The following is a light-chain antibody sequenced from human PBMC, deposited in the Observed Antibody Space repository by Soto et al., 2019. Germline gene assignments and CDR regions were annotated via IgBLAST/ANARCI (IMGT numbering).Light chain of an antibody. CDR2: DAS. V-gene: IGKV3-11*01. CDR1: QSVSSY. CDR3: QRRSNSIT. Sequence: EIVLTQSPATLSLSPGERATLSCRASQSVSSYLAWYQQKPGQAPRLLIYDASNRATGIPARFSGSGSGTDFPITISSLEPEDFAFYYCQRRSNSITFGQGTRLEIK. J-gene: IGKJ5*01.